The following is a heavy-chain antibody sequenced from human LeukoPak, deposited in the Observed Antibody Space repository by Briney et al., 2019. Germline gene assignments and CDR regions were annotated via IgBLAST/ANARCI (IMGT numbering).Heavy chain of an antibody. CDR2: MNPNNGNT. J-gene: IGHJ4*02. CDR3: ARGNSGYDLYYFDY. Sequence: ASVKVSCKASGYTFTSYDIHWVRQATGQGLEWMGWMNPNNGNTGYAQKFQGRVTMTRNTSISTAYMELSSLRSEDTAVYYCARGNSGYDLYYFDYWGQGTLVTVSS. V-gene: IGHV1-8*01. CDR1: GYTFTSYD. D-gene: IGHD5-12*01.